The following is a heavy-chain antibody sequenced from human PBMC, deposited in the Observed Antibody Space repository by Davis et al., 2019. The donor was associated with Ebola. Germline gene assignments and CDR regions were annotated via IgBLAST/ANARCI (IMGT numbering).Heavy chain of an antibody. CDR3: TTPGGQDSGYDVFDI. J-gene: IGHJ3*02. CDR1: GHVLTEIS. V-gene: IGHV1-46*03. CDR2: INPRGGST. Sequence: AASVKVSCKVSGHVLTEISIHWVRQAPGQGLEWMGIINPRGGSTNYAQKFQGRVTMTRDTSTSTVYMDLSSLRSEDTALYYCTTPGGQDSGYDVFDIWGQGTMVTVSS. D-gene: IGHD5-12*01.